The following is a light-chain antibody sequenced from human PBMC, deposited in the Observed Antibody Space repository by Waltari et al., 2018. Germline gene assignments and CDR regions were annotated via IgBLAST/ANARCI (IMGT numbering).Light chain of an antibody. Sequence: QLVLTQSPSASASVGASVRLTCTLSSGLRTYAIAWHQHQPAKGPRSLMKVNSDSTHNKGDGIPDRFSGSSSGTERYLTISSLQPEDEADYYCQTWGLGYVIFGGGTKLTVL. CDR1: SGLRTYA. V-gene: IGLV4-69*01. CDR2: VNSDSTH. J-gene: IGLJ2*01. CDR3: QTWGLGYVI.